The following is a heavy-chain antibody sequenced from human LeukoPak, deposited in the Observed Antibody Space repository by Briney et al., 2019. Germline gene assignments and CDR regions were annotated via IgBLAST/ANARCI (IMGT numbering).Heavy chain of an antibody. D-gene: IGHD6-19*01. CDR1: GFTFSSYW. Sequence: GGSLRLSCAASGFTFSSYWMSWVRQAPGKGLEWVANIKKDGSEKYYVDSVKGRFTISRDNTKNSLYLQMNSLRAEDTAVYYCARVGAVAGFHYYYYMDVWGKGTTVTVSS. V-gene: IGHV3-7*01. CDR2: IKKDGSEK. J-gene: IGHJ6*03. CDR3: ARVGAVAGFHYYYYMDV.